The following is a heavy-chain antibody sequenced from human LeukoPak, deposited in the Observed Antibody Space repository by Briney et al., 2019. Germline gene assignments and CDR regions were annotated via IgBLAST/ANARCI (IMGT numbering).Heavy chain of an antibody. V-gene: IGHV4-31*03. D-gene: IGHD3-10*01. CDR3: ARDGDLYGMDV. CDR2: IYYSGST. Sequence: PSETLSLTCTVSGGSISSGGYYWSWIRQHPGKGLEWIGYIYYSGSTYYNPSLKSRVTISVDRSKNQFSLKLSSVTAADTAVYYCARDGDLYGMDVWGQGTTVTVSS. J-gene: IGHJ6*02. CDR1: GGSISSGGYY.